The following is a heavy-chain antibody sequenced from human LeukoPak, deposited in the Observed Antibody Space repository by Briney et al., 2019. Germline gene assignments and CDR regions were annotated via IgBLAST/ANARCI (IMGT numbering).Heavy chain of an antibody. D-gene: IGHD3-3*01. CDR3: ARVISGDFWSGYWEAFDI. Sequence: SETLSLTCAVYGGSFSGYYWSWIRQPPGKGLEWIGEINHSGSTNYNPSLKSRVTISVDTSKNQFSLKLSSVTAADTAVYYCARVISGDFWSGYWEAFDIWGQGTMVTVSS. CDR1: GGSFSGYY. J-gene: IGHJ3*02. V-gene: IGHV4-34*01. CDR2: INHSGST.